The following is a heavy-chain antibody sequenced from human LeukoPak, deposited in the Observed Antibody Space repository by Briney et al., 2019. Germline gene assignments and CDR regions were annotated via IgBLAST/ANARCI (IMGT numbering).Heavy chain of an antibody. J-gene: IGHJ3*01. CDR3: ARDGNYYDRSGYYFSAFDL. D-gene: IGHD3-22*01. CDR1: GGSISSSSYY. CDR2: IYYSGST. Sequence: SETLSLTCTVSGGSISSSSYYWGWIRQSPGKGLEWIGSIYYSGSTYYNPALKSRVTISVDTSKNQFSLEMSSVTAADTAVYYCARDGNYYDRSGYYFSAFDLWGQGTMVTVSS. V-gene: IGHV4-39*07.